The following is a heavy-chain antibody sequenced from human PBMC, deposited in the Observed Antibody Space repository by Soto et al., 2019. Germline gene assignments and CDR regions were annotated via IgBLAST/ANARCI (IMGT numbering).Heavy chain of an antibody. Sequence: GESLKISCKGSGYGFTSCWIGWVRQMPGKGLEWVGIIYPSDSDTRYSPSFQGQVTISADKSISTAYLQWTSLKASDTAMYYCARNYYFDYWGQGTLVTVSS. V-gene: IGHV5-51*01. CDR2: IYPSDSDT. CDR3: ARNYYFDY. J-gene: IGHJ4*02. CDR1: GYGFTSCW.